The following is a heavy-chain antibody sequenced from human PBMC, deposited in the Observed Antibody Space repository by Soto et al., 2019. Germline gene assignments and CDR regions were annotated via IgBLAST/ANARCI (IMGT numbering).Heavy chain of an antibody. V-gene: IGHV3-66*01. Sequence: EVQLVESGGGLVQPGGSLRLSCAASGFTVSSNYMSWVRQAPGKGLEWVSVIYSGGSTYYADSVKGRFTISRDNSKNTLYLQVNSRRAEDTAVYYCARDRIPTGMDVWGQGTTVTVSS. CDR1: GFTVSSNY. J-gene: IGHJ6*02. CDR3: ARDRIPTGMDV. CDR2: IYSGGST.